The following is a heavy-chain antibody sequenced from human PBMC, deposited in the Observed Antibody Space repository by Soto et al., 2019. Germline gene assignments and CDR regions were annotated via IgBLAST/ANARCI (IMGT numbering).Heavy chain of an antibody. CDR3: ARVTYYYDSSGYYYYSDY. CDR2: ISTSSSTI. D-gene: IGHD3-22*01. CDR1: GFTFSSYS. V-gene: IGHV3-48*02. J-gene: IGHJ4*02. Sequence: GGSLRLSCSASGFTFSSYSMNWVRQAPGKGLEWVSYISTSSSTIYYADSVKGRFTISRDNAKNSLYLQMNSLRDEDTAVYYCARVTYYYDSSGYYYYSDYWGQGTLVTVSS.